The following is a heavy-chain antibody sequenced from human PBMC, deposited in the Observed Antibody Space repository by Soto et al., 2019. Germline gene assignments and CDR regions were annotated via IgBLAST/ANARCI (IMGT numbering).Heavy chain of an antibody. CDR3: AREDYGTTTWLDY. Sequence: QVQLVQSAPELQRPGDSVKVSCKTSGYTFTSYPYSWVRQAPGQGLEWMGWVNSYDGTTKVAQQFRDRITLTADKYAATVFMELRRLTSDDTAVYYCAREDYGTTTWLDYWGQGTLVAVSS. J-gene: IGHJ4*02. V-gene: IGHV1-18*04. CDR2: VNSYDGTT. D-gene: IGHD1-7*01. CDR1: GYTFTSYP.